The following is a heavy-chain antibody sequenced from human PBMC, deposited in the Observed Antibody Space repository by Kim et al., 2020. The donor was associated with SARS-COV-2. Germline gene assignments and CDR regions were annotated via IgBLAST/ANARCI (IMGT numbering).Heavy chain of an antibody. V-gene: IGHV3-7*01. CDR2: IKQDGSEK. CDR3: ASRTSITMVRGVIAGGFDY. Sequence: GGSLRLSCAASGFTFSSYWMSWVRQAPGKGLEWVANIKQDGSEKYYVDSVKGRFTISRDNAKNSLYLQMNSLRAEDTAVYYCASRTSITMVRGVIAGGFDYWGQGTLVTVSS. CDR1: GFTFSSYW. D-gene: IGHD3-10*01. J-gene: IGHJ4*02.